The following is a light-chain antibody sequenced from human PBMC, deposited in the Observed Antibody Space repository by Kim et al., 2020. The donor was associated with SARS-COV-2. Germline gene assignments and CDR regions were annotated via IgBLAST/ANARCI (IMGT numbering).Light chain of an antibody. V-gene: IGKV1-9*01. CDR3: QHLSSPLT. J-gene: IGKJ4*01. CDR1: QDISTY. Sequence: APIGNEVTIPCRASQDISTYLAWYQQKPGKAPNLLICAASTLQSGVPSRFSGSGSGTEFTLTISSLQPEDFATYYCQHLSSPLTFGGGTKVDIK. CDR2: AAS.